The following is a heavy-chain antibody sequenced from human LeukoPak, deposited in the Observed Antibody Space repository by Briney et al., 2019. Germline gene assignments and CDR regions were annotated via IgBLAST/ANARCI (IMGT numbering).Heavy chain of an antibody. J-gene: IGHJ4*02. CDR1: GYTFTSYG. Sequence: GASVKVSCKASGYTFTSYGISWVRQAPGQGLEWMGWISAYNGNTKYAQKLQGRVTMTTDTSTSTAYMELRSLRSDDTAVYYCARDRASDYGSGRIDCWGQGTLVTVSS. CDR2: ISAYNGNT. CDR3: ARDRASDYGSGRIDC. D-gene: IGHD3-10*01. V-gene: IGHV1-18*01.